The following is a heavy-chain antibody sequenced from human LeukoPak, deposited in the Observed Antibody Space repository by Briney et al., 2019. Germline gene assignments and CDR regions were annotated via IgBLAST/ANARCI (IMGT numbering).Heavy chain of an antibody. CDR2: IKQDGSEK. V-gene: IGHV3-7*01. CDR1: GFTFNSYN. Sequence: PGGSLRLSCGASGFTFNSYNMNWVRQAPGKGLEWVANIKQDGSEKFYVDSVKGRFTISRDNAKNSLYLQMTSLRPEDTALYYCAGGTGWLIDSWGQGTLVTVSS. D-gene: IGHD3-9*01. J-gene: IGHJ4*02. CDR3: AGGTGWLIDS.